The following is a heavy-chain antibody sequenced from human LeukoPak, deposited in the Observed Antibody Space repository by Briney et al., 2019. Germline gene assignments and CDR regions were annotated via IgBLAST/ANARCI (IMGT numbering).Heavy chain of an antibody. J-gene: IGHJ4*02. CDR1: GGSISSGGYY. Sequence: SETLSLTCTVSGGSISSGGYYWSWIRQHPGKGLEWIGYIYYSGSTYYNPSLKSRVTISVDTSKNQFSLKLSSVTAADTAVYYCARDMYYYGSGSYVRARYFDYWGQGTLVTVSS. CDR2: IYYSGST. D-gene: IGHD3-10*01. V-gene: IGHV4-31*03. CDR3: ARDMYYYGSGSYVRARYFDY.